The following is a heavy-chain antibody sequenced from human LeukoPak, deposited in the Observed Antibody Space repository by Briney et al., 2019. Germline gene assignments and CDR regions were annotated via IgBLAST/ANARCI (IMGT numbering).Heavy chain of an antibody. D-gene: IGHD5-18*01. Sequence: SETLSLTCTVSGGSISSYYWSWIPQPPGKGLEWIGYIYYSGSTNYNPSLKGRVTISVDTSKNQFSLKLSSVTAADTAVYYCARQRRPGYSYGPFDYWGQGTLVTVSS. J-gene: IGHJ4*02. CDR2: IYYSGST. CDR1: GGSISSYY. CDR3: ARQRRPGYSYGPFDY. V-gene: IGHV4-59*08.